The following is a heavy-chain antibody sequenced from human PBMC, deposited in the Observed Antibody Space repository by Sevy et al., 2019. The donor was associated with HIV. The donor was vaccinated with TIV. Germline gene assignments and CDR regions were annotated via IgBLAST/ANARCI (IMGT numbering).Heavy chain of an antibody. V-gene: IGHV4-4*07. CDR1: GDSISSYH. J-gene: IGHJ4*02. D-gene: IGHD4-17*01. Sequence: SETLSLTCTVSGDSISSYHWSWIRRPAGKGLEWIGRTHTSGSTNYNPPLKSRVTMSVDTSKSQISLNVSAVTAADTAVYYCARGRSGDYGFDYWGQGTLVTVSS. CDR2: THTSGST. CDR3: ARGRSGDYGFDY.